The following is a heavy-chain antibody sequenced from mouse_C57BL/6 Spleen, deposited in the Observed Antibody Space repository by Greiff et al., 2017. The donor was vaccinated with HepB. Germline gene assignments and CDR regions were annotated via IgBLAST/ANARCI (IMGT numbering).Heavy chain of an antibody. V-gene: IGHV5-4*01. CDR3: ARDLAHYYGSSYHYAMDY. J-gene: IGHJ4*01. D-gene: IGHD1-1*01. Sequence: EVQVVESGGGLVKPGGSLKLSCAASGFTFSSYAMSWVRQTPEKRLEWVATISDGGSYTYYPDNVKGRFTISRDNAKNNLYLQMRHLKSEDTAMYYCARDLAHYYGSSYHYAMDYWGQGTSVTVSS. CDR2: ISDGGSYT. CDR1: GFTFSSYA.